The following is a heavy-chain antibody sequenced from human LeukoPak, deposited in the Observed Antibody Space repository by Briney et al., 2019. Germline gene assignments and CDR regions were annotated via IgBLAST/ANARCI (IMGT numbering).Heavy chain of an antibody. Sequence: ASVKVSCKASGYTFTSYAMHWVRQAPGQRLEWMGWISAYNGNTNYAQKLQGRVTMTTDTSTSTAYMELRSLRSDDTAVYYCARESYSSGQKLDYWGQGTLVTVSS. CDR2: ISAYNGNT. V-gene: IGHV1-18*01. J-gene: IGHJ4*02. CDR3: ARESYSSGQKLDY. D-gene: IGHD6-19*01. CDR1: GYTFTSYA.